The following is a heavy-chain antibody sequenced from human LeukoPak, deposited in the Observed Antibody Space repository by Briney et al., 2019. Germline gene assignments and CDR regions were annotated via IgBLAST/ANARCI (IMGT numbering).Heavy chain of an antibody. Sequence: SETLSLTCTVSGGSISSYYWSWIRQPPGKGLEWIGYIYYSGTTNYNPSLKSRVTISVDTSKSHFSLKLSSVTAADTAVYYCARGRSDYPDRFDYWGQGTLVTVSS. CDR1: GGSISSYY. D-gene: IGHD4-17*01. J-gene: IGHJ4*02. CDR3: ARGRSDYPDRFDY. V-gene: IGHV4-59*01. CDR2: IYYSGTT.